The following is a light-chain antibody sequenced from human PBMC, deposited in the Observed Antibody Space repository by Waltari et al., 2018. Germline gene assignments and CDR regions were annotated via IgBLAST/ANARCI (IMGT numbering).Light chain of an antibody. CDR2: EVN. Sequence: QSALSQPASVSGSPGQSITISCTGTSSDVGRYKLVSWYQQHPGKLPKLILFEVNKRPSGVSNRFSGSKSGNTASLTISGLQPEDEADYYCCSYASDITLVFGGGTKLTVL. J-gene: IGLJ3*02. CDR1: SSDVGRYKL. V-gene: IGLV2-23*02. CDR3: CSYASDITLV.